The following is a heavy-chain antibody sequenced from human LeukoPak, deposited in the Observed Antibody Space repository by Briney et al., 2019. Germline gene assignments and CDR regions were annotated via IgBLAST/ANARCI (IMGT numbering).Heavy chain of an antibody. CDR3: ARDGFVGPVTAYLDY. CDR2: INWSGGST. V-gene: IGHV3-20*04. Sequence: GGSLRLSCTASGFAFDEHGMSWVRQVPGKGLEWVSGINWSGGSTGYADPLRGRFTISRDNTKNTLYLQMNGLRVEDTAVYYCARDGFVGPVTAYLDYWGLGIPVTVS. CDR1: GFAFDEHG. D-gene: IGHD2-21*02. J-gene: IGHJ4*02.